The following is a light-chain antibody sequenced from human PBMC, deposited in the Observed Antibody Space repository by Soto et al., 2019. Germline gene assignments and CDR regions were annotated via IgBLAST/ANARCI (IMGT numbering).Light chain of an antibody. J-gene: IGKJ3*01. Sequence: IVLTQSPGTLSLSPGERATLSCRAVRSVTSGYVAWYQQKPGQAPRLLIYGTSSRATGIPDRFGGNGSGTDFTLTISRLEPEDFAMYYWRQYGSTPLFTFGPGTKLDIK. CDR2: GTS. V-gene: IGKV3-20*01. CDR1: RSVTSGY. CDR3: RQYGSTPLFT.